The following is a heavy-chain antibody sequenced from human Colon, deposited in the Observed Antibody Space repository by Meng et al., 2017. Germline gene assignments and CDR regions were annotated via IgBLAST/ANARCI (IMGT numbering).Heavy chain of an antibody. CDR3: AGGPWEFDY. CDR2: VDNSRGI. CDR1: GGHFSYGNDS. Sequence: RLSETRSITAADSGGHFSYGNDSGGRIRRARGKGLEWIGDVDNSRGISYYPSLKSSVTMSVDTSKNQLSLKLSSVTAGDTAVYDCAGGPWEFDYWGRGTLVTVSS. V-gene: IGHV4-61*01. D-gene: IGHD1-26*01. J-gene: IGHJ4*02.